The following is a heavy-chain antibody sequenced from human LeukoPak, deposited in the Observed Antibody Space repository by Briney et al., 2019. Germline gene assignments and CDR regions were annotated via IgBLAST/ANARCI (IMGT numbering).Heavy chain of an antibody. Sequence: GGSLRLSCAASGFTFSSYAMHWVRLAPGKGLEWVAVISYDGSNKYYADSVNGRFTISRDNSKNPLYPQMNSLVAEDTAVYYCPRGGSESYYDIHEYDYWGQGPLVTVYS. CDR2: ISYDGSNK. V-gene: IGHV3-30-3*01. J-gene: IGHJ4*02. CDR3: PRGGSESYYDIHEYDY. D-gene: IGHD3-9*01. CDR1: GFTFSSYA.